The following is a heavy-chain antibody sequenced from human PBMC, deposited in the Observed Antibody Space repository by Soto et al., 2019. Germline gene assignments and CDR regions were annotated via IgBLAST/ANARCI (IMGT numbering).Heavy chain of an antibody. CDR1: GFTFSSYA. J-gene: IGHJ4*02. D-gene: IGHD3-3*01. V-gene: IGHV3-23*01. CDR2: ISGSGGST. Sequence: GGSLRLSCAASGFTFSSYAMSWVRQAPGKGLERVSAISGSGGSTYYADSVKGRFTISRDNSKNTLYLQMNSLRAEDTAVYYCAKAERFLEWLLPNFDYWGQGTLVTVSS. CDR3: AKAERFLEWLLPNFDY.